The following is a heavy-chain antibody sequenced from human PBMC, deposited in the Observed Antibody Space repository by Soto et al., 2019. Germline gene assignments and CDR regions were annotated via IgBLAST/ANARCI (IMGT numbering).Heavy chain of an antibody. V-gene: IGHV3-23*01. CDR3: AKSGQSSWANMDV. Sequence: EVQLLECGGGLVQPGGSLRLSCAASGFTFSSYAINWVRQAPGKGLEWVSTISGSGDKTYYADSVKGRFTISRDNSKNTLSLQMNSLRAEDTAVYYCAKSGQSSWANMDVWGQGTTVTVSS. CDR1: GFTFSSYA. D-gene: IGHD2-2*01. CDR2: ISGSGDKT. J-gene: IGHJ6*02.